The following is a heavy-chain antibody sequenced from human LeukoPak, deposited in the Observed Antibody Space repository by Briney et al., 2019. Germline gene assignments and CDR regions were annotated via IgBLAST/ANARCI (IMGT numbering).Heavy chain of an antibody. V-gene: IGHV3-23*01. CDR1: GFTFSNYV. D-gene: IGHD6-25*01. J-gene: IGHJ4*02. Sequence: GGSLRLSCAASGFTFSNYVMTWVRQVPGKGLEWVSIINPSGGTTYYADSVKGRFTISRDNSKNTLYLQMNSLRAEDTAVYYCARRTAATYHFDYWGQGTLVTVSS. CDR2: INPSGGTT. CDR3: ARRTAATYHFDY.